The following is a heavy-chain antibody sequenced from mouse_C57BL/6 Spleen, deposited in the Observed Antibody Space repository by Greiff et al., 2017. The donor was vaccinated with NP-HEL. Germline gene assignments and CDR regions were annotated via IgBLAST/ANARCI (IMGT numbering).Heavy chain of an antibody. J-gene: IGHJ4*01. Sequence: QVQLKESGAELARPGASVKMSCKASGYTFTSYTMHWVKQRPGQGLEWIGDINPSSGYTKYNQKFKDKATLTADKSSSTAYMQLSSLTSEDSAVYYCARDDGYYDYYAMDYWGQGTSVTVSS. V-gene: IGHV1-4*01. CDR2: INPSSGYT. CDR1: GYTFTSYT. CDR3: ARDDGYYDYYAMDY. D-gene: IGHD2-3*01.